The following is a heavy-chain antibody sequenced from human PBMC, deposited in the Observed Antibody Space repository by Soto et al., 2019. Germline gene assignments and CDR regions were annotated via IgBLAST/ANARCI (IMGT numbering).Heavy chain of an antibody. CDR2: ISAYNGNT. CDR3: ARVGSTCSSTSCYPPYYFDY. Sequence: QVQLVQSGAEVKKPGASVKVSCKASGYTFTSYGISWVRQAPGQGLEWMGWISAYNGNTNYAQKLQGRVTMTTDTSTSTAYMELRSLRSDDTAVYYCARVGSTCSSTSCYPPYYFDYWGQGTLVTVSS. D-gene: IGHD2-2*01. J-gene: IGHJ4*02. V-gene: IGHV1-18*01. CDR1: GYTFTSYG.